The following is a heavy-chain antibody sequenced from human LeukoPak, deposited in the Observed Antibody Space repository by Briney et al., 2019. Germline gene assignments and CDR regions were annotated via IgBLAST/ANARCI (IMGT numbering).Heavy chain of an antibody. CDR1: GYTFTSYY. D-gene: IGHD6-19*01. CDR2: INPSGGST. V-gene: IGHV1-46*01. J-gene: IGHJ3*02. CDR3: ASLGFSSGWFDDLDI. Sequence: ASVKVSCKASGYTFTSYYMHWVRQAPGQGLEWMGIINPSGGSTSYAQKFQGRVTMTRDTSTSTVYMELSSLRSEDTAVYYCASLGFSSGWFDDLDIWGQGTMVTVSS.